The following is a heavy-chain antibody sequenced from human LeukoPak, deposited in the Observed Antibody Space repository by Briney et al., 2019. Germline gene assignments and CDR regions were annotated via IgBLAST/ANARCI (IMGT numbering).Heavy chain of an antibody. CDR1: GGSITYYH. J-gene: IGHJ4*02. D-gene: IGHD6-13*01. CDR3: ARRLSSWYAFDY. Sequence: SEALSLTCTVSGGSITYYHWSWIRQPPGKGLEWIGYIYYSGSTNYNPSLKSRVTISVDTPKNQFPLKLSSVTAADTAVYYCARRLSSWYAFDYWGQGTLVTVSS. CDR2: IYYSGST. V-gene: IGHV4-59*08.